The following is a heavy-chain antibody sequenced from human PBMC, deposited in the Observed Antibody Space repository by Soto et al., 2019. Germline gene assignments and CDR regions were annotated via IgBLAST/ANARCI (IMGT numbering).Heavy chain of an antibody. D-gene: IGHD3-10*01. CDR2: ISGSGGST. J-gene: IGHJ6*02. V-gene: IGHV3-23*01. Sequence: GSLRLSCAASGFTFSSYAMSWVRQAPGKGLEWGPAISGSGGSTYYADSVKGRFTISRDNSKNTLYLQMNSLRAEDTAVYYCAKAGARVKYYYYGMDVWGQGTTVTVSS. CDR1: GFTFSSYA. CDR3: AKAGARVKYYYYGMDV.